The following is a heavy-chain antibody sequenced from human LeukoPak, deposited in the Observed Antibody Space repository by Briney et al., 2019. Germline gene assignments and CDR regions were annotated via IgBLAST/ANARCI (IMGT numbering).Heavy chain of an antibody. CDR3: AKDDAWGRFYH. D-gene: IGHD3-16*01. Sequence: GGSLRLSCAASGFTFSSYAMSWVRQAPGKGLEWVSTFSGSGGSTHYADSVKGRFTISRDNSKNTLYLQMNSLRADDTAIYYCAKDDAWGRFYHWGQGTLVTVSS. J-gene: IGHJ1*01. V-gene: IGHV3-23*01. CDR1: GFTFSSYA. CDR2: FSGSGGST.